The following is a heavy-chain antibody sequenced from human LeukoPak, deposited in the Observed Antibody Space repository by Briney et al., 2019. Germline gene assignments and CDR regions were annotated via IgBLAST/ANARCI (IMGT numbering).Heavy chain of an antibody. J-gene: IGHJ6*03. CDR3: ARAGPRDYSTPYYYYYYMDV. CDR2: IYYSGST. CDR1: GGSISSYY. Sequence: SETLSLTCTVSGGSISSYYWSWIRQPPGKGLEWIGYIYYSGSTNYNPSLKSRVTISVDTSKNQFSLKLSSVTAADTAVYYCARAGPRDYSTPYYYYYYMDVWGKGTTVTVSS. D-gene: IGHD4-11*01. V-gene: IGHV4-59*08.